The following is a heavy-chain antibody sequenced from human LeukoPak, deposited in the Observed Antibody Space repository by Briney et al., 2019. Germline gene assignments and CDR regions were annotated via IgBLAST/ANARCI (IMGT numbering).Heavy chain of an antibody. D-gene: IGHD2-15*01. CDR3: ARRGLTYCSGGSCLLDY. J-gene: IGHJ4*02. CDR1: GGSISSGSYY. Sequence: SQTLSLTCTVSGGSISSGSYYWSWIRQPAGKGLEGIGRIYTSGSTNYNPSLKSRVTISVDTSKNQFSLKLSSVTAADTAVYYCARRGLTYCSGGSCLLDYWGQGTLVTVSS. V-gene: IGHV4-61*02. CDR2: IYTSGST.